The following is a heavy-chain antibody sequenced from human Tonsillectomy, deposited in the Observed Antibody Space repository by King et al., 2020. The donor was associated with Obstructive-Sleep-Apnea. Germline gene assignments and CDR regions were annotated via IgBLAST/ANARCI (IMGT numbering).Heavy chain of an antibody. CDR3: ARDYDFSVDF. Sequence: QLVQSGLEVKKPGASVTVSCKASGYTFTSYGISWVRQAPGQGLEWGGWINVRDGSINYGQGFRGRVTLTTDTYTSTAYMELGTLTSDDTAVYYCARDYDFSVDFWGQGTLVIVSS. CDR1: GYTFTSYG. CDR2: INVRDGSI. J-gene: IGHJ4*02. V-gene: IGHV1-18*04. D-gene: IGHD3/OR15-3a*01.